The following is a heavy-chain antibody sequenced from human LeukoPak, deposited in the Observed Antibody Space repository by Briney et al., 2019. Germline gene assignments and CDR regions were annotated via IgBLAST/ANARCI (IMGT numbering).Heavy chain of an antibody. Sequence: GGSLRLSCAASGFTFSNYKMNWVRQAPGKGLEWVSYISSSSSTMYYADSVRGRFTISRDNAKNSLYLQMNSLRDEDTAVYYCARVLLETTSWFDPWGQATMVTDSS. V-gene: IGHV3-48*02. CDR3: ARVLLETTSWFDP. CDR2: ISSSSSTM. D-gene: IGHD4-11*01. CDR1: GFTFSNYK. J-gene: IGHJ5*02.